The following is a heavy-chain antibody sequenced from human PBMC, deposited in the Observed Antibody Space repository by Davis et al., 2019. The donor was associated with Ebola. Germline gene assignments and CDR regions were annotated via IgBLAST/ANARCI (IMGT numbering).Heavy chain of an antibody. Sequence: ASVTVSCKASVYTFTSYHLNWVRQAAGQGLEWMGWMDPNSGYARYVQKFQGRVTMTRDTSIDTAYLELNNLRSDDTAVYYCTRGPTGVIDYWGQGSLVTVSS. D-gene: IGHD3-10*01. V-gene: IGHV1-8*01. CDR1: VYTFTSYH. CDR2: MDPNSGYA. J-gene: IGHJ4*02. CDR3: TRGPTGVIDY.